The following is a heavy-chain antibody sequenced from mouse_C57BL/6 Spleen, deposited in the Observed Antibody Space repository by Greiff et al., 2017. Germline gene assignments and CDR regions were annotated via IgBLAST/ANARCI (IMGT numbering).Heavy chain of an antibody. CDR2: IWSGGST. Sequence: QVQLQQSGPGLVQPSQSLSITCTASGFSLTSYGVPWVRQTPGKGLEWLGVIWSGGSTDYNSAFISRQSISKDNSKSQVFFKMNSLQADDTAIYYCSRGDGYDAGYAMDYWGQGTSVSVSS. D-gene: IGHD2-2*01. CDR1: GFSLTSYG. J-gene: IGHJ4*01. CDR3: SRGDGYDAGYAMDY. V-gene: IGHV2-2*01.